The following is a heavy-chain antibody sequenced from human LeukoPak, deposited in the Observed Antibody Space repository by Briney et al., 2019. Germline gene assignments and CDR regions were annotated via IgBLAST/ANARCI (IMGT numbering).Heavy chain of an antibody. V-gene: IGHV3-48*03. CDR3: AELGITMIGGV. Sequence: GGSLRLSCTASGFTFSRYEMNWVRQAPGKGLEWVSYISSSGSTIYYADSVKGRFTISRDNAKNSLYLQMNSLRAEDTAVYYCAELGITMIGGVWGKGTTVTISS. D-gene: IGHD3-10*02. CDR2: ISSSGSTI. CDR1: GFTFSRYE. J-gene: IGHJ6*04.